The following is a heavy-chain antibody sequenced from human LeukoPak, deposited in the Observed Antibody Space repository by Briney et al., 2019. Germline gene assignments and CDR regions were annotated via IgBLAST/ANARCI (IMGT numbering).Heavy chain of an antibody. D-gene: IGHD6-13*01. CDR1: GYTFTSYG. CDR2: ISAYNGNT. V-gene: IGHV1-18*01. Sequence: GASVKVSCKASGYTFTSYGISWVRQAPGQGLEWMGWISAYNGNTNYAQKLQGRVTMTTDTSTSTAYMELRSLRSDDTAVYYCARVHSYSSLTSTIGYFDYWGQGTLVTVSS. J-gene: IGHJ4*02. CDR3: ARVHSYSSLTSTIGYFDY.